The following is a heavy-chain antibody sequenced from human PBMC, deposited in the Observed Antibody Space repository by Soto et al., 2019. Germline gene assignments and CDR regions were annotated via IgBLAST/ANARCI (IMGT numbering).Heavy chain of an antibody. CDR3: AREGDYYDGRPNHYGMDV. V-gene: IGHV3-7*03. Sequence: PGGSLRLSCAASGFAFSSYWMSWVRQAPGKGLEWVANIKQDGSEKYYVDSVKGRFTISRDNAKNSLYLQMNSLRAEDTAVYYCAREGDYYDGRPNHYGMDVWGQGTTVTVSS. D-gene: IGHD3-22*01. CDR2: IKQDGSEK. J-gene: IGHJ6*02. CDR1: GFAFSSYW.